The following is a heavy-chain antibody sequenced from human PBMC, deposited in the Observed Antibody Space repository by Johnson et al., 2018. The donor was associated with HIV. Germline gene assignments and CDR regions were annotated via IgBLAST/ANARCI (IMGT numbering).Heavy chain of an antibody. CDR2: ISYDGSNK. V-gene: IGHV3-30*18. D-gene: IGHD1-14*01. CDR3: AKFEPDAFDI. J-gene: IGHJ3*02. CDR1: GFTFSTYG. Sequence: QLVESGGGVVQPGRSLRLSCAASGFTFSTYGMHWVRQAPGKGLEWVAVISYDGSNKYYADSVKGRFTISRDNSKNTLYLQINSLRAEDTAVYYCAKFEPDAFDIWGQGTMVTVSS.